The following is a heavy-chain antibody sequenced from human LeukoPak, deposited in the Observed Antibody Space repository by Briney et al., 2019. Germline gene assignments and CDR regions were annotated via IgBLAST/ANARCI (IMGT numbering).Heavy chain of an antibody. CDR3: ARDGGSHYSPSDY. V-gene: IGHV1-69*04. D-gene: IGHD1-26*01. Sequence: SVKVSCKASGGTFSSYAISWVRQAPGQGLEWMGRIIPILGIANYAQKFQGRVTITADKSTSTAYMELSSLRSEDTAVYYCARDGGSHYSPSDYWGQGTLVTVSS. CDR2: IIPILGIA. J-gene: IGHJ4*02. CDR1: GGTFSSYA.